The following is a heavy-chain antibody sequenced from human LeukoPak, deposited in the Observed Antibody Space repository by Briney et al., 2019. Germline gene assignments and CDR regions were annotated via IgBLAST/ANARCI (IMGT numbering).Heavy chain of an antibody. V-gene: IGHV3-74*03. CDR2: INGDGSTT. J-gene: IGHJ4*02. Sequence: RGSLRLSCTASGVTFSTYCINSVRQSPGKGLGWVALINGDGSTTTHADSVKGRFTISRDNAKNTAYLQMNSLRDEDTAVYFCARDYAGSPDYWGQGTLVTVSA. D-gene: IGHD3-10*01. CDR3: ARDYAGSPDY. CDR1: GVTFSTYC.